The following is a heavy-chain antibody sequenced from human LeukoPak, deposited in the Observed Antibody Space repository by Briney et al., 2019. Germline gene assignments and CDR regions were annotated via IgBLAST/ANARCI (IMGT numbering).Heavy chain of an antibody. D-gene: IGHD3-3*01. V-gene: IGHV3-7*01. CDR3: ARPSLYYDFWSGYERYYMDV. CDR2: IKQDGSEK. CDR1: GFTFSSYA. J-gene: IGHJ6*03. Sequence: GGSLRLSCAASGFTFSSYAMSWVRQAPGKGLEWVANIKQDGSEKYYVDSVKGRFTISRDNAKNSLYLQMNSLRAEDTAVYYCARPSLYYDFWSGYERYYMDVWGKGTTVTVSS.